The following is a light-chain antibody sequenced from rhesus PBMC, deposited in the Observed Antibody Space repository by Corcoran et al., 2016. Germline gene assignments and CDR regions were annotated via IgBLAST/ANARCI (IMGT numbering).Light chain of an antibody. Sequence: QVILTQSPATLSLSPGERATLSCRASQSVSSYFAWYQQKPGQAPRLLIYGASRRATGIPDRFSGSGSGTEFTLTISSLEPEDFAVYYCQKYSSSPYSFGQGTKVEIK. J-gene: IGKJ2*01. CDR1: QSVSSY. V-gene: IGKV3-53*01. CDR3: QKYSSSPYS. CDR2: GAS.